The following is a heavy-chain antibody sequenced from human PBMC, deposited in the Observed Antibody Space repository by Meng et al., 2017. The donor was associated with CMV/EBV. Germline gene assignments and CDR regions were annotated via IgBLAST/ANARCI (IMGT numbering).Heavy chain of an antibody. D-gene: IGHD3-10*01. CDR3: ARFGELEWFDP. J-gene: IGHJ5*02. CDR1: GWSFRGYY. V-gene: IGHV4-34*01. Sequence: LACAVYGWSFRGYYWSWIRQPPGKGLEWIGEINHSGSTNYTPSLKSRVTISVDTSKNQFSLKLSSVTAADTAVYYCARFGELEWFDPWGQGTLVTVSS. CDR2: INHSGST.